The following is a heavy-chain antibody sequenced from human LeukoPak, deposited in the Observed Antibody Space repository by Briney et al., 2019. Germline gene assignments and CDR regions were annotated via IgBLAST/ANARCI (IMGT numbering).Heavy chain of an antibody. D-gene: IGHD3-10*01. CDR3: ARDYYGSGSGYGDAFDI. CDR2: INPNSGGT. V-gene: IGHV1-2*02. CDR1: GYTFTGYY. Sequence: GASVKVSCKASGYTFTGYYMHWVRQAPGQGLEWMGWINPNSGGTNYAQKFQGRVTMTRDTSISTAYMELSRLRSDDTAVYYCARDYYGSGSGYGDAFDIWGQGTMVTVSS. J-gene: IGHJ3*02.